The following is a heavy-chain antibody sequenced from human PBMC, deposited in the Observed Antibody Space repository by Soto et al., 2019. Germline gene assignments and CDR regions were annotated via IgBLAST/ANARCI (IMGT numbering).Heavy chain of an antibody. V-gene: IGHV3-30*18. J-gene: IGHJ6*02. CDR2: ISYDGSNK. CDR1: GFTFSSYG. CDR3: AKSPRMGAYYYDYWGMDV. D-gene: IGHD3-22*01. Sequence: GGSLRLSCAASGFTFSSYGMHWVRQAPGKGLEWVAVISYDGSNKYYADSVKGRFTISRDNSKNTLYLQMNSLRAEDTAVYYCAKSPRMGAYYYDYWGMDVWGQGTTVTVSS.